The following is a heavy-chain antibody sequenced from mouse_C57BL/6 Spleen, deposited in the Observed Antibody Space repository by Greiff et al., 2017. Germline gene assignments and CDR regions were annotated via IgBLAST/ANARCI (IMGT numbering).Heavy chain of an antibody. CDR1: GYTFTDYY. V-gene: IGHV1-26*01. CDR3: ARLATGTWGGMDY. Sequence: VQLQQSGPELVKPGASVKISCKASGYTFTDYYMNWVKQSHGKSLEWIGDINPNNGGTSYNQKFKGKATLTVDKSSSTAYMELRSLTSEDSAVYYCARLATGTWGGMDYWGQGTSVTVSS. J-gene: IGHJ4*01. CDR2: INPNNGGT. D-gene: IGHD4-1*02.